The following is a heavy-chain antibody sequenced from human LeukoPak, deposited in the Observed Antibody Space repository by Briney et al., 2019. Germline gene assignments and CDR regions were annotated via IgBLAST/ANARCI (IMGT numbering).Heavy chain of an antibody. CDR1: GFTFSSYG. CDR3: AREGAPYSSSWYVDY. CDR2: IWYDGSNK. V-gene: IGHV3-33*01. D-gene: IGHD6-13*01. Sequence: PGGSLRLSCAASGFTFSSYGMHWVRQAPGKGXXXXXXIWYDGSNKYYADSVKGRFTISRDNSKNTLYLQMNSLRAEDTAVYYCAREGAPYSSSWYVDYWGQGTLVTVSS. J-gene: IGHJ4*02.